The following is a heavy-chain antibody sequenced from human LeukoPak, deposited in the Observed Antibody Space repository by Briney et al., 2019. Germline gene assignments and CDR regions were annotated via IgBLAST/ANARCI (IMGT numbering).Heavy chain of an antibody. D-gene: IGHD3-16*02. CDR3: ARVRLGEVSLVVYFAMDV. CDR2: IVPVLHST. CDR1: GGTFLNSA. V-gene: IGHV1-69*01. Sequence: GSSVKVSCKASGGTFLNSAFSWVRQAPGQGLEWVGGIVPVLHSTNYAQKFQDRVRITADVSTNTTYMEVRGLRSEDSAVFYCARVRLGEVSLVVYFAMDVWGKGTTVIVSS. J-gene: IGHJ6*04.